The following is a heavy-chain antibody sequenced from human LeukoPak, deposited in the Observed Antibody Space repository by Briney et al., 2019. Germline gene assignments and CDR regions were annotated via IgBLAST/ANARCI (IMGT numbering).Heavy chain of an antibody. D-gene: IGHD4-17*01. CDR3: ARSIRGYGDLQPTVPPGDY. CDR1: GGSISSSSYY. V-gene: IGHV4-39*07. Sequence: SETLSLTCTVSGGSISSSSYYWGWIRQPPGTGLEWVGSIYYSGSTNYNPSLKRRVTISVNTSKNQFSLKLSSVPAADTAVCYCARSIRGYGDLQPTVPPGDYWGQGTLVTVSS. J-gene: IGHJ4*02. CDR2: IYYSGST.